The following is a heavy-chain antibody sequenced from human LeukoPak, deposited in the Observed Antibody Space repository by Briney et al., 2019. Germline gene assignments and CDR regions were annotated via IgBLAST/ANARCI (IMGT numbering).Heavy chain of an antibody. D-gene: IGHD7-27*01. CDR1: GGSISSGDYY. Sequence: PSQTLSLTCTVSGGSISSGDYYWSWIRQPPGKGLEWIGYIYYRGSTYYNPSLKSRVTISVDTSKNQFSLKLSSVTAADTAVYYCARINWAGYYYYGMDVWGKGTPVTVSS. CDR3: ARINWAGYYYYGMDV. V-gene: IGHV4-30-4*01. J-gene: IGHJ6*04. CDR2: IYYRGST.